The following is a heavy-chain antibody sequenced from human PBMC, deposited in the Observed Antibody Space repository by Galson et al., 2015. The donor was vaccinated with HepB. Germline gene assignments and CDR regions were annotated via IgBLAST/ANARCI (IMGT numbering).Heavy chain of an antibody. Sequence: SVKVSCKASGYTFTGYYVHWVRQAPGQGPEWIGWINPNSGATHYAQIFRGRVTMTRDTSITTAYMELSRLTSDDTALYYCAKGEGVMVLSAQADRGDWFDPWGQGTLVTVSS. D-gene: IGHD2-15*01. J-gene: IGHJ5*02. CDR1: GYTFTGYY. CDR2: INPNSGAT. V-gene: IGHV1-2*02. CDR3: AKGEGVMVLSAQADRGDWFDP.